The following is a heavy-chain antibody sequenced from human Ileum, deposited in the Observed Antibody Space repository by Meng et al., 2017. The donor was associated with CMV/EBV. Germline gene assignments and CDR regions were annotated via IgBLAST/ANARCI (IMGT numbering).Heavy chain of an antibody. Sequence: GESLKISCTASGFTFGYYAMSWVRQAPGKGLEWAGFIRSKAYDGTTEYAASVKGRFTISRDDSKTIAYLQMNSLKTEDTAVYYCTSGDYHDSRGYYVYWGQGTLVTVSS. CDR1: GFTFGYYA. J-gene: IGHJ4*02. CDR3: TSGDYHDSRGYYVY. D-gene: IGHD3-22*01. CDR2: IRSKAYDGTT. V-gene: IGHV3-49*04.